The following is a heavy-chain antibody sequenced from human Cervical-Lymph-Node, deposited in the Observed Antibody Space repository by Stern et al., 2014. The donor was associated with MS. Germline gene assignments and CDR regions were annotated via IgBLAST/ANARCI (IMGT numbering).Heavy chain of an antibody. J-gene: IGHJ6*02. CDR1: GYTLTEMS. Sequence: QVQLQQSGAEVKKPGASVKVSCKVSGYTLTEMSMHWVRQAPGKGLEWMGGSDPQHGETVYDQKSQGRVTRAEDRSTDTAYMELTSLRSDDTAVYYCATHRGRVTYYYGLDVWGQGTTVTVSS. V-gene: IGHV1-24*01. CDR2: SDPQHGET. CDR3: ATHRGRVTYYYGLDV. D-gene: IGHD2-21*02.